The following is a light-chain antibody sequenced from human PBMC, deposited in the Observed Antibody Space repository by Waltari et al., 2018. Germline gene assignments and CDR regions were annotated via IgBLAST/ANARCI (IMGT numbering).Light chain of an antibody. J-gene: IGKJ1*01. CDR2: GAS. CDR3: QQYNNWPPT. Sequence: EIVMTQSPATLSVSPGDRATLSCRASQSVSSKLAWYQQKPGQAPRLLIYGASTRATGVPGRFSGSGSGTEFSLTISSLQSEDSTVYYCQQYNNWPPTFGQGTKVEIK. V-gene: IGKV3-15*01. CDR1: QSVSSK.